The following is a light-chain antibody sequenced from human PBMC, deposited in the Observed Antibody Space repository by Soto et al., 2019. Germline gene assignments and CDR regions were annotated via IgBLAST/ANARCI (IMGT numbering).Light chain of an antibody. CDR2: KAS. J-gene: IGKJ2*01. CDR3: QQYHSYPYS. CDR1: QSVTRW. Sequence: DIQMTQSPSTLSASVGDRVTITCRASQSVTRWLAWYQQKPGNAPKLLIYKASILQSGVPSRFSGSGSGTDYTLTISSLQPDDFATYCQQYHSYPYSFGQGTKLEIK. V-gene: IGKV1-5*03.